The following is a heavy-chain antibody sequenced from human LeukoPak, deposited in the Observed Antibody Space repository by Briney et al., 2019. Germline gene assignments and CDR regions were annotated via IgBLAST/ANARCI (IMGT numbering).Heavy chain of an antibody. CDR2: ISSSGSTI. CDR3: ARDRPFYYYGMDV. V-gene: IGHV3-11*01. CDR1: GFTFSDYY. Sequence: GGSLRLSSAASGFTFSDYYMSWIRQAPGKGLEWVSYISSSGSTIYYADSVKGRFTISRDNAKNSLYLQMNSLRAEDTAVYYCARDRPFYYYGMDVWGQGTTVTVSS. J-gene: IGHJ6*02.